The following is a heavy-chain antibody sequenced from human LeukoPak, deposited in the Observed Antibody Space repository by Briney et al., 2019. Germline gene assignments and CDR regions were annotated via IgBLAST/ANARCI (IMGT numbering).Heavy chain of an antibody. CDR2: ISSSGSTI. V-gene: IGHV3-11*01. D-gene: IGHD3-22*01. Sequence: GGSLRLSCAASGFTFSDYYMSWIRQAPGKGPEWVSYISSSGSTIYYADSVKGRFTISRDNAKNSLYLQMNSLRAKDTAVYYCARDTYYYDSSGPDAFDIWGQGTMVTVSS. J-gene: IGHJ3*02. CDR3: ARDTYYYDSSGPDAFDI. CDR1: GFTFSDYY.